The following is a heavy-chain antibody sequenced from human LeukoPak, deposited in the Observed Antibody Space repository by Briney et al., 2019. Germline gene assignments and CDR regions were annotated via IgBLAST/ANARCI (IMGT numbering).Heavy chain of an antibody. V-gene: IGHV3-11*01. J-gene: IGHJ4*02. D-gene: IGHD5-18*01. Sequence: PGGSLRLSCATSGFIFSDYYLSWIRQAPGKGLECVSYISSSGSAIDYVDSVKGRFTISRDNAKNSVFLQMDSLRAEDTAVYYCAKDTPRGYNYGYFDYWGQGTLVTVSS. CDR3: AKDTPRGYNYGYFDY. CDR1: GFIFSDYY. CDR2: ISSSGSAI.